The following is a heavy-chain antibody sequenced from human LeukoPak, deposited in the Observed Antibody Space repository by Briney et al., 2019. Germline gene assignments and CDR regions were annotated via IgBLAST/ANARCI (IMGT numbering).Heavy chain of an antibody. CDR1: GFTFNSYS. CDR2: VFHSGNT. D-gene: IGHD2-21*01. J-gene: IGHJ4*02. CDR3: ARSLHISAPFDV. Sequence: GSLRLSCAASGFTFNSYSMNWVRQAPGKGLEWVGSVFHSGNTYYNPSLKSRVTISVDTSKNQFSLRLSSVTAADTALYYCARSLHISAPFDVWGQGTLVTVSS. V-gene: IGHV4-38-2*01.